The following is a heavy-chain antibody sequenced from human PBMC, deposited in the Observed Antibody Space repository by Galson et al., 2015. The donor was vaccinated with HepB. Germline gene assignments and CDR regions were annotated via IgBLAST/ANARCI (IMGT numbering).Heavy chain of an antibody. J-gene: IGHJ6*02. CDR1: GFTFSSYA. CDR3: ARDCLSYYGSGSYYQKYYYYYGMDV. Sequence: SLRLSCAASGFTFSSYAMHWVRQAPGKGLEWVAVISYDGSNKYYADSVKGRFTISRDNSKNTLYLQMNSLRAEDTAVYYCARDCLSYYGSGSYYQKYYYYYGMDVWGQGTTVTVSS. V-gene: IGHV3-30-3*01. D-gene: IGHD3-10*01. CDR2: ISYDGSNK.